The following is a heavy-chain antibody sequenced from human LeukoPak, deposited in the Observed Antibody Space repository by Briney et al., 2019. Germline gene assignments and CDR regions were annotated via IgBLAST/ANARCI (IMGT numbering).Heavy chain of an antibody. D-gene: IGHD3-10*01. J-gene: IGHJ6*04. CDR3: ARDQYYGSGSSAMDV. V-gene: IGHV1-2*04. CDR2: INPNSGGT. CDR1: GYTFTGYY. Sequence: ASVKVSCKASGYTFTGYYTHWVRQAPGQGLEWMGWINPNSGGTNYAQKFQGWVTMTRDTSISTAYMELSRLRSDDTAVYYCARDQYYGSGSSAMDVWGKGTTVTVSS.